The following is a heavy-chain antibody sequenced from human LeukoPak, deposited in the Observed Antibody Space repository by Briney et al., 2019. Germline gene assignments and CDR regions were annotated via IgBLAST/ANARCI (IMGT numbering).Heavy chain of an antibody. Sequence: PGRSLRLSCAASGFTFSDYGMHWVRQAPGKGLEWVALISYDGGNKYYADSVKGRFTISRDTSKNTLHLQMDSLRVEDTAMYYCARYYGSGSLDYWGQGTLVTVSS. J-gene: IGHJ4*02. V-gene: IGHV3-30*03. CDR2: ISYDGGNK. CDR1: GFTFSDYG. CDR3: ARYYGSGSLDY. D-gene: IGHD3-10*01.